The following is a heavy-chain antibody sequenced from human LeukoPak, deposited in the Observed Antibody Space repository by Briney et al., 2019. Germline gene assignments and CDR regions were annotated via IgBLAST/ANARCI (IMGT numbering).Heavy chain of an antibody. CDR2: IRDSGEA. D-gene: IGHD3/OR15-3a*01. J-gene: IGHJ5*02. CDR1: GFTFSSFG. CDR3: ARDRAANQDWVEFDP. V-gene: IGHV3-66*03. Sequence: PGGSLRLSCAASGFTFSSFGVNWVRQAPGKGLEWAGLIRDSGEAFYADFARGRFAISRDESENTLYLQMNSLRVEDTAVYFCARDRAANQDWVEFDPWGQGTPVIVSS.